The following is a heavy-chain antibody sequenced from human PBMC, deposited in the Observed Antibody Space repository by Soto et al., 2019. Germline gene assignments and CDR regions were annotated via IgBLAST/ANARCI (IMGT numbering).Heavy chain of an antibody. Sequence: PGGSLRLSCAASGFTFSSYAMSWVRQAPGKGLEWVLAISGSGGSTYYADSVKGRFTISRDNSNNTRYLQMNSLRAEDTAVYYCAKDFGNRRWLQQIVPFDYPGQGTLLTVSP. J-gene: IGHJ4*02. D-gene: IGHD2-8*01. CDR1: GFTFSSYA. CDR2: ISGSGGST. V-gene: IGHV3-23*01. CDR3: AKDFGNRRWLQQIVPFDY.